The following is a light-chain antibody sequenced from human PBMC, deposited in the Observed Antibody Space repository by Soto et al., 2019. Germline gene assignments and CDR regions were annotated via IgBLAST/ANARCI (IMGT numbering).Light chain of an antibody. V-gene: IGLV7-46*01. CDR2: DTT. CDR3: LLSFSAADVV. CDR1: TGTVTSGHY. J-gene: IGLJ2*01. Sequence: QAVVTQEPSLTVSPGGTVTLTCGSSTGTVTSGHYPYWFQQKPGQAPRPLIYDTTNKHSWTPARFSGSLLGGQAALTLSGARAEDEADYYCLLSFSAADVVFGGWTKLTVL.